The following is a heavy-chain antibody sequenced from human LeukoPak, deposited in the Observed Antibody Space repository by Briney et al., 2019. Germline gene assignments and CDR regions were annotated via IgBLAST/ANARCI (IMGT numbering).Heavy chain of an antibody. CDR2: ISAYSGNT. V-gene: IGHV1-18*04. D-gene: IGHD1-26*01. CDR1: GYTFVNYY. CDR3: AKSSGSYLDY. J-gene: IGHJ4*02. Sequence: GAAVKVSCKASGYTFVNYYISWVRQAPGQGLEWMGWISAYSGNTNYAQKFQGRITMTTDTSTSTAYMELRSLKFDDTAVYYCAKSSGSYLDYWGQGTLVTVSS.